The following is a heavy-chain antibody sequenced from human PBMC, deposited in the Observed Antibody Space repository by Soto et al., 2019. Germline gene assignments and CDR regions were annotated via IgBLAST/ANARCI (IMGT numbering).Heavy chain of an antibody. D-gene: IGHD2-2*01. CDR1: GFTFSTYS. Sequence: GGALRHSCAASGFTFSTYSMNWGRPAPGKGLEWVSYINSTGTIKYYAGSVKGRFTISRDNAKNSLYLQMNSLRAEDTAVYYCARMSSSISPGCWGQGTLVTVSS. J-gene: IGHJ4*02. CDR2: INSTGTIK. V-gene: IGHV3-48*01. CDR3: ARMSSSISPGC.